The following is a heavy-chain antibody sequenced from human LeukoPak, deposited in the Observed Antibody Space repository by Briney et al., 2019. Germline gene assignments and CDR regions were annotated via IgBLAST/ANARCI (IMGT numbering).Heavy chain of an antibody. Sequence: PGGSLRLSCAASEFTFSNYAMTWVRQTPGKGLEWVSGISGDGDSRYYADSVNGQFTISRDNSKNTLYLQTNGLRAEDTALYYCAKVAGSSGWYGGNAFDIWGQETMVTVSS. CDR1: EFTFSNYA. J-gene: IGHJ3*02. D-gene: IGHD6-19*01. CDR3: AKVAGSSGWYGGNAFDI. V-gene: IGHV3-23*01. CDR2: ISGDGDSR.